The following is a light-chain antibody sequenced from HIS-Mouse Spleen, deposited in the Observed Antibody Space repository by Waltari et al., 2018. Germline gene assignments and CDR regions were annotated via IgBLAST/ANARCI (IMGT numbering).Light chain of an antibody. Sequence: SALTQPASVSGSPGQSITISCTGTSSDVGRYNLVSWYQQPPGKAPKLMIYEGSKRPSGVSNRFSGSKSGNTASLTISGLQAEDEADYYCCSYAGSSTYWVFGGGTKLTVL. V-gene: IGLV2-23*01. J-gene: IGLJ3*02. CDR1: SSDVGRYNL. CDR2: EGS. CDR3: CSYAGSSTYWV.